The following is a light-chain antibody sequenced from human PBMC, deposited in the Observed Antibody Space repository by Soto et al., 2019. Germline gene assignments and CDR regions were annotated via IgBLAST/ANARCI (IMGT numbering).Light chain of an antibody. Sequence: QSVLTHPASVSGSXGQSITISCTGTSSDVGGYNYVSWYQQHPGKAPKLMIYDVSNRPSGVSNRFSGSKSGNTASLTISGLQAEDEADYYCSSYTSSSTLYVFGTGTKVT. CDR1: SSDVGGYNY. CDR3: SSYTSSSTLYV. CDR2: DVS. V-gene: IGLV2-14*01. J-gene: IGLJ1*01.